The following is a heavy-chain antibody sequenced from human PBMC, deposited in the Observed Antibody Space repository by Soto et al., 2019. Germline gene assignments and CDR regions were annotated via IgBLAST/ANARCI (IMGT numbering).Heavy chain of an antibody. CDR1: GYTFSNYG. J-gene: IGHJ1*01. V-gene: IGHV1-18*04. D-gene: IGHD2-21*02. CDR3: AREANCGSDCYSPAEYSQH. Sequence: QVKLVQSGAEVKNPGASVKVSCKASGYTFSNYGISWVRQVPGQGLEWMGWISAYNGKTYAAERLQGRVTMTTDTARSTAYIELRRLRSDDTAVYYCAREANCGSDCYSPAEYSQHWGQGTLVTVSS. CDR2: ISAYNGKT.